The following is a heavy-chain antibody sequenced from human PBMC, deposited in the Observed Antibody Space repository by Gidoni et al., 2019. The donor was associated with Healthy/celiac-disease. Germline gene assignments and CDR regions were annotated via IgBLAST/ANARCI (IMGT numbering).Heavy chain of an antibody. CDR1: GYTFTSYD. CDR3: ARGGNDPSYYDSRDNWFDP. V-gene: IGHV1-8*01. J-gene: IGHJ5*02. CDR2: MNPNSGNT. D-gene: IGHD3-22*01. Sequence: QVQLVQSGAEVKKPGASVKVSCKASGYTFTSYDINWVRQATGQGLEWMGWMNPNSGNTGYAQKFQGRVTMTRNTSISTAYMELSSLRSEDTAVYYCARGGNDPSYYDSRDNWFDPWGQGTLVTVSS.